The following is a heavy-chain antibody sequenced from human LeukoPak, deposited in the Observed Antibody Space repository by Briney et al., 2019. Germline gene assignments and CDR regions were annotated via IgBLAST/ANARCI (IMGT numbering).Heavy chain of an antibody. J-gene: IGHJ4*02. D-gene: IGHD7-27*01. CDR1: GYTFTDYY. Sequence: ASVKVSCKASGYTFTDYYFHWVRQAPGQGLEWMGWINLKIGGTNYAQKFQGRVTMTRDTSISTAYLELSRLKSDDTAVFYCARDSTGGYPDYWGQGTLVTVSA. CDR2: INLKIGGT. CDR3: ARDSTGGYPDY. V-gene: IGHV1-2*02.